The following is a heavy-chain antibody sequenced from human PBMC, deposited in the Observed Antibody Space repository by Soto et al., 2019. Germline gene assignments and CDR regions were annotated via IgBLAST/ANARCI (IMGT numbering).Heavy chain of an antibody. CDR3: ARGTGTGSFLIDY. V-gene: IGHV3-33*01. D-gene: IGHD1-26*01. Sequence: QVQLVESGGGVVQPGRSLRLSCAASGFTFSNFAMHWVRQAPGKGLEWVTFISYDGSTEHYVDFVKVRFTVSRDNSKTTLFLQMNSLRVEDTAVYYCARGTGTGSFLIDYWGQGILVTVSS. J-gene: IGHJ4*02. CDR1: GFTFSNFA. CDR2: ISYDGSTE.